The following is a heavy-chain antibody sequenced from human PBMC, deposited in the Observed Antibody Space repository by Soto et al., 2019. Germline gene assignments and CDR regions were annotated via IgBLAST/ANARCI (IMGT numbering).Heavy chain of an antibody. CDR3: AKARSFGLVLNGPDS. D-gene: IGHD3-3*01. J-gene: IGHJ5*01. Sequence: QVQLVESGGGVVQPGKSLRLSCAASGFTFSSYGMHWVRQAPGKGLEWVAAISDDGRNKYYADSVKGRFTISRDSSRKTLHLKMDTLRPEIRPVYSGAKARSFGLVLNGPDSWGQGPPVT. CDR1: GFTFSSYG. V-gene: IGHV3-30*19. CDR2: ISDDGRNK.